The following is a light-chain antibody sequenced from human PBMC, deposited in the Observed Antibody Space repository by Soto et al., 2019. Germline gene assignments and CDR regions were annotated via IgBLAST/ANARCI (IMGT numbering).Light chain of an antibody. J-gene: IGLJ1*01. CDR1: STDVGGYNY. V-gene: IGLV2-11*01. CDR3: CSYAGSYIYV. Sequence: QSVLTQPRSVSGSPGQSVTISCTGTSTDVGGYNYVSWYQQHPGKAPKLMIYDVSERPSGVPDRFSASKSGNTASLTISGLQAEDEADYYCCSYAGSYIYVFGSGTKLTVL. CDR2: DVS.